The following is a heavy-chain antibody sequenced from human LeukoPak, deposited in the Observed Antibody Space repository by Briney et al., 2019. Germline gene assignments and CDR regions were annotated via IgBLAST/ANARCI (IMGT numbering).Heavy chain of an antibody. Sequence: PGRSLRLSCAASGFIFSNYGMHWVRQAPGKGLEWVAVISYDGSNKYYADSVKGRFTISRDNSKNTLYLQMNSLRAEDTAVYYCAKDLPSFLEWLLPLVDYWGQGTLVTVSS. J-gene: IGHJ4*02. CDR3: AKDLPSFLEWLLPLVDY. V-gene: IGHV3-30*18. D-gene: IGHD3-3*01. CDR2: ISYDGSNK. CDR1: GFIFSNYG.